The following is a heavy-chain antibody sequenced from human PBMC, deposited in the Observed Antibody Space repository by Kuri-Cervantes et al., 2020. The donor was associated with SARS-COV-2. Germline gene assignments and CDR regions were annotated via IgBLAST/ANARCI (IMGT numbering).Heavy chain of an antibody. CDR3: ARHGGYCSGGSCYGGNWFDP. CDR1: GGSISSYY. CDR2: IYYSGST. D-gene: IGHD2-15*01. V-gene: IGHV4-59*08. J-gene: IGHJ5*02. Sequence: ESLKISCTVSGGSISSYYWSWIRQPPGKGLEWIGYIYYSGSTNYNPSLKSRVTISVDTSKNQFSLKLSSVTAADTAVYYCARHGGYCSGGSCYGGNWFDPWGQGTLVTVSS.